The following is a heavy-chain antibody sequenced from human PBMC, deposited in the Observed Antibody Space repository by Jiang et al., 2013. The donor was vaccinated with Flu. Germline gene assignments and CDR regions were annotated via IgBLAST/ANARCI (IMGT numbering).Heavy chain of an antibody. J-gene: IGHJ3*02. CDR3: ARPDYVWGSVDAFDI. Sequence: YWISWVRRCPGKAWSGWGGLILVTLIPTTARPSKATSPISADKSISTAYLQWSSLKASDTAMYYCARPDYVWGSVDAFDIWGRGTMVTVSS. CDR1: YW. V-gene: IGHV5-10-1*01. CDR2: LILVTLIP. D-gene: IGHD3-16*01.